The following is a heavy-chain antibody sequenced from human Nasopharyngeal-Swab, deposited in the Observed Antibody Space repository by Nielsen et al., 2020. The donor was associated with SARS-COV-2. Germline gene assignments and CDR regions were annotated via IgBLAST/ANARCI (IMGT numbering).Heavy chain of an antibody. CDR2: ISSDGSST. CDR1: GFTFSSYW. CDR3: ARATDGSGSYYQLTYYYYGMDV. V-gene: IGHV3-74*01. D-gene: IGHD3-10*01. J-gene: IGHJ6*02. Sequence: GGSLRLSCAASGFTFSSYWMNWVRQAAGKGLVWVSRISSDGSSTSYADSVKGRFTISRDNAKNTLYLQMNSLRAEDTAVYYCARATDGSGSYYQLTYYYYGMDVWGQGTTVTVSS.